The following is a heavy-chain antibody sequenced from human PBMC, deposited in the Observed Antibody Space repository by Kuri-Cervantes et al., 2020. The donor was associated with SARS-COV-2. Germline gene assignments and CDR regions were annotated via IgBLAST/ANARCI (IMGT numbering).Heavy chain of an antibody. CDR3: ASIVTGDSSGYY. D-gene: IGHD3-22*01. CDR1: GFTVSSNY. J-gene: IGHJ4*02. V-gene: IGHV3-53*01. CDR2: IYSGGST. Sequence: GESLKISCAASGFTVSSNYMSWVRQAPGKGLEWVSVIYSGGSTYYADSVKGRFTTSRDNSKNTLYLQMNSLRAEDTAVYYCASIVTGDSSGYYWGQGTLVTVSS.